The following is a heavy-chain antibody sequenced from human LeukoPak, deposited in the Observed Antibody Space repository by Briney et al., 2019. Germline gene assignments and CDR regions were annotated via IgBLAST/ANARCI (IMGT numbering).Heavy chain of an antibody. CDR3: ATARRIVGATIFDY. CDR1: GYTLTELS. CDR2: FDPEDGET. Sequence: GASVKVSCKVSGYTLTELSMHWVRQAPGKGLEWMGGFDPEDGETIYAQKFQGRVTMTEDTSTDTAYMELSSLRSEDTAVYYCATARRIVGATIFDYWGQGTLATVSS. J-gene: IGHJ4*02. V-gene: IGHV1-24*01. D-gene: IGHD1-26*01.